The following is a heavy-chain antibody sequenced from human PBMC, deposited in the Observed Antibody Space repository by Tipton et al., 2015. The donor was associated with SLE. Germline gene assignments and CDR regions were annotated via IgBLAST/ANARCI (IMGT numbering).Heavy chain of an antibody. Sequence: TLSLTCTVSGYSISSGYYWGWIRQPPGKGLEWIGSIYHSGSTYYNPSLKSRVTISVDTSKNQFSLKLSSVTAADTAVYYCAVITIFNYWGQGTLVTVSS. CDR1: GYSISSGYY. D-gene: IGHD3-9*01. CDR3: AVITIFNY. CDR2: IYHSGST. J-gene: IGHJ4*02. V-gene: IGHV4-38-2*02.